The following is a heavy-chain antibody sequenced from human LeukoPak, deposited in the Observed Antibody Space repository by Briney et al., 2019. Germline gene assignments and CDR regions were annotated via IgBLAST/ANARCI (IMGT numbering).Heavy chain of an antibody. CDR1: GDSITNSNYY. J-gene: IGHJ4*02. V-gene: IGHV4-39*07. CDR2: IFYNGGP. CDR3: ARDLSDHRRDGYNYVDY. D-gene: IGHD5-24*01. Sequence: SETLSLTCTASGDSITNSNYYWGWVRQSPGRGLEWLGNIFYNGGPYYNPSFKSRVVISVDTSKDQFSLKLSSVTAADTAVYYCARDLSDHRRDGYNYVDYWGQGTLVTVSS.